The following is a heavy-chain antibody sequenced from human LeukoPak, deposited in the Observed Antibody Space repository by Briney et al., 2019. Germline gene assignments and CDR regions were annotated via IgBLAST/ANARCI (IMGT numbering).Heavy chain of an antibody. CDR2: ISDSGGST. Sequence: GGSLRLSCAASGFTFSSYAMSWVRQAPGKGLEWVSAISDSGGSTYYADSVKGRFTVSRDNSKNTLFVQMTSLRAEDTAIYYCAKAGTFIAVTGRGNAFDIWGQGTVVTVSS. CDR3: AKAGTFIAVTGRGNAFDI. D-gene: IGHD6-19*01. J-gene: IGHJ3*02. CDR1: GFTFSSYA. V-gene: IGHV3-23*01.